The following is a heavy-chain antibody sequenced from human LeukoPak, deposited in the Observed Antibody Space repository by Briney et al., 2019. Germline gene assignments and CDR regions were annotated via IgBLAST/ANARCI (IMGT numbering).Heavy chain of an antibody. CDR3: TRSYLTDFDY. CDR1: GSTFSGSA. D-gene: IGHD3-10*01. J-gene: IGHJ4*02. Sequence: GGSLKLSCAASGSTFSGSAMHWVRQASGKGLEWVGRIRSKANSYATAYAASVKGRFTISRDDSKNTAYLQMNSLKTEDTAVYYCTRSYLTDFDYWGQGTLVTVSS. CDR2: IRSKANSYAT. V-gene: IGHV3-73*01.